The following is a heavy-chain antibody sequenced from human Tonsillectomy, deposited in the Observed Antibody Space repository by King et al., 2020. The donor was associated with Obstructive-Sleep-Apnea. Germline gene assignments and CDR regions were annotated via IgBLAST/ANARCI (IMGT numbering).Heavy chain of an antibody. D-gene: IGHD1-20*01. CDR3: ARDNNSRGWLDP. J-gene: IGHJ5*02. CDR1: GASISSGGYY. V-gene: IGHV4-31*03. Sequence: VQLQESGPGLVKPSQTLSLTCTVSGASISSGGYYWSWIRQHPGKGLEWIGYIYYSGDTYYSPSLKSRLSISVDTSKNQFSLKLSSVTAADTAVYFCARDNNSRGWLDPWGQGTLVSVSS. CDR2: IYYSGDT.